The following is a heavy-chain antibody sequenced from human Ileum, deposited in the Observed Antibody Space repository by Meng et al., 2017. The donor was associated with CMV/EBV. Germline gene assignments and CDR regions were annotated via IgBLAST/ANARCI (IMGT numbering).Heavy chain of an antibody. V-gene: IGHV3-23*01. J-gene: IGHJ4*02. Sequence: ASGFPFSSYGLSCVRQSPGNGLEWVSSISASGYSTYFADSVKGRFTVARDNSKNTLYLQMNSLRAEDTAVYFCAKGRSGGYYKFDNWGQGTLVTVSS. CDR2: ISASGYST. D-gene: IGHD3-10*01. CDR3: AKGRSGGYYKFDN. CDR1: GFPFSSYG.